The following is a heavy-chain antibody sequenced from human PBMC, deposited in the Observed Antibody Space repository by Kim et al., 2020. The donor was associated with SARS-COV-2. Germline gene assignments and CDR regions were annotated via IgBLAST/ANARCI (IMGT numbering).Heavy chain of an antibody. CDR3: AKDGVYWGTTGSNWLGP. D-gene: IGHD1-7*01. V-gene: IGHV3-30*18. CDR1: GFTFSSYG. CDR2: ITYDGSNK. Sequence: GGSLRLSCAASGFTFSSYGMHGVRQAPGKGLEWVAVITYDGSNKYYADSVKGRFTISSDNSKNTLYLQMNSLRAEDTAVYYCAKDGVYWGTTGSNWLGP. J-gene: IGHJ5*02.